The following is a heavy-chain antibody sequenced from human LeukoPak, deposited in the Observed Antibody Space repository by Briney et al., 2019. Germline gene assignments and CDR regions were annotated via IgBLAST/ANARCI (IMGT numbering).Heavy chain of an antibody. V-gene: IGHV4-38-2*01. J-gene: IGHJ6*03. CDR1: GYSISSGYY. D-gene: IGHD3-10*01. CDR3: ARAGITMVRGVIDAYYYYYYMDV. CDR2: IYHSGST. Sequence: SETLSLTCAVSGYSISSGYYWGWIRQPPGKGLEWIGSIYHSGSTYYNPSLKSRVTISVDTSKNQFSLKLSSVTAADTAVYYCARAGITMVRGVIDAYYYYYYMDVWGKGTTVTISS.